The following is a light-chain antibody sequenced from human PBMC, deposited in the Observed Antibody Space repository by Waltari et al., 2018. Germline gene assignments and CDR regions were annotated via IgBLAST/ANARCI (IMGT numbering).Light chain of an antibody. V-gene: IGLV2-14*01. CDR2: EVS. Sequence: QSALTQPASVSGSPGQSITIFCSGTDSDVGAYDFVPWYQPHPGKAPHLIIYEVSKRPSGISNRFSASKSGNTASLTISGLQAEDEADYYCSSYTTSSAPGVFGTGTRVTVL. J-gene: IGLJ1*01. CDR3: SSYTTSSAPGV. CDR1: DSDVGAYDF.